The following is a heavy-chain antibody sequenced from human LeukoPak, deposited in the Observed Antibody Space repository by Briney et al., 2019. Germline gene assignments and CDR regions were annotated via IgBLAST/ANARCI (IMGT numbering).Heavy chain of an antibody. D-gene: IGHD2-15*01. J-gene: IGHJ4*02. CDR1: GGSISSYN. CDR2: IYYSGST. V-gene: IGHV4-59*01. CDR3: ARQNYCSGGSCYVDY. Sequence: SETLSLTCTVSGGSISSYNWSWIRQPPGKGLEWIGYIYYSGSTNYNPSLKSRVTISVDTSKNQFSPKLSSVTAADTAVYYCARQNYCSGGSCYVDYWGQGTLVTVSS.